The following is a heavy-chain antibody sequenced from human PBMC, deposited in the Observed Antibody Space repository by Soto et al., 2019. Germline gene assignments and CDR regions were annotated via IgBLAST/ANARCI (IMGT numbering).Heavy chain of an antibody. Sequence: AXSVKVSCEASVYTFTSYAMNWVRQAPGQGLEWMGWINTNTGNPTYAQGFTGRFVFSLDTSVSTAYLQICSLKAEYTAVYYCARDSTASAEGNWFDPWGQGTLVTVSS. CDR3: ARDSTASAEGNWFDP. V-gene: IGHV7-4-1*01. CDR2: INTNTGNP. D-gene: IGHD2-21*01. CDR1: VYTFTSYA. J-gene: IGHJ5*02.